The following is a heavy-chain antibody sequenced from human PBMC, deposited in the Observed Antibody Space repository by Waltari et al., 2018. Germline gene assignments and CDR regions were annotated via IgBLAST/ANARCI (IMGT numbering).Heavy chain of an antibody. CDR3: ASRALRDGYNYGGSYYFDY. CDR1: GGTFSSYA. Sequence: QVQLVQSGAEVKKPGSSVKVSCKASGGTFSSYAISWVRQAPGQGLEWMGRIIPIFGTANYAQKFQGRVTITADNSTSTAYMELSSLRSEDTAVYYCASRALRDGYNYGGSYYFDYWGQGTLVTVSS. V-gene: IGHV1-69*08. CDR2: IIPIFGTA. D-gene: IGHD5-12*01. J-gene: IGHJ4*02.